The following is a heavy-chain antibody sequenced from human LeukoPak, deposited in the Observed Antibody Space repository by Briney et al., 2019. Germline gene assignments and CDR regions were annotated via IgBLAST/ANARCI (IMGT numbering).Heavy chain of an antibody. Sequence: PSETLSLTCTVSGGSMHNYFWSWIRQPVGKGLEWVGRIYSTVGTDYNPSLRSRVTISVDTSKNQFSLKLSSVTAADTAVYYCARRWTVAGGFDYWGQGTLVTVSS. CDR2: IYSTVGT. D-gene: IGHD6-19*01. V-gene: IGHV4-4*07. CDR1: GGSMHNYF. J-gene: IGHJ4*02. CDR3: ARRWTVAGGFDY.